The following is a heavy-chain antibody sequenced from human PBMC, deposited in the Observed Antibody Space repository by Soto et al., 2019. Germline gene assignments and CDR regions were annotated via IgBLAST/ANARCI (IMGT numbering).Heavy chain of an antibody. CDR1: GYTFSTFG. CDR3: ARVFTAAGTVEIDK. Sequence: QVQLVQSGAEVKKPGASVRLSCKPSGYTFSTFGITWVRQAPGQGLEWMGWINTDNGDTNYAKNFQGRVTMITDTSTNTAYMELRSLRYDDTGVYYCARVFTAAGTVEIDKLGQGTPVTVSS. V-gene: IGHV1-18*01. CDR2: INTDNGDT. J-gene: IGHJ4*02. D-gene: IGHD6-13*01.